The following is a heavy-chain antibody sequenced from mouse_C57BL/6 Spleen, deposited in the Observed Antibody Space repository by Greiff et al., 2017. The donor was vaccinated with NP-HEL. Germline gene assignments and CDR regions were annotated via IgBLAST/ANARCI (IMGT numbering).Heavy chain of an antibody. J-gene: IGHJ4*01. D-gene: IGHD1-2*01. Sequence: QVQLQQSGAELARPGASVKLSCKASGYTFTSYGISWVKQRTGQGLEWIGEIYPRSGNTYYNEKFKGKATLTADKSSSTAYMELRSLTSEDSAVYFCARSIYYGPSYPMDYWGQGTSVTVSS. CDR2: IYPRSGNT. CDR3: ARSIYYGPSYPMDY. V-gene: IGHV1-81*01. CDR1: GYTFTSYG.